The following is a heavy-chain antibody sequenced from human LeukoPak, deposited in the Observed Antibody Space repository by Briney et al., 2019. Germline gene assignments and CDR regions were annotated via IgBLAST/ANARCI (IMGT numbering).Heavy chain of an antibody. Sequence: SETLSLTCTVSGGSISSSSYYWGWIRQPPGKGREWIGSIYYSGSTYYNPSLKSRVTISVDTSKNQFSLKLSSVTAADTAVYYCAREKLRSWFDPWGQGTLVTVSS. J-gene: IGHJ5*02. CDR1: GGSISSSSYY. CDR3: AREKLRSWFDP. D-gene: IGHD4-17*01. CDR2: IYYSGST. V-gene: IGHV4-39*02.